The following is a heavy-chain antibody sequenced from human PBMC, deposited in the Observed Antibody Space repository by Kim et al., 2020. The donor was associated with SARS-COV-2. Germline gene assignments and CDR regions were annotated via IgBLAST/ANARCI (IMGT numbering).Heavy chain of an antibody. CDR3: AKGYYDSGNYYTLDF. J-gene: IGHJ4*02. V-gene: IGHV3-23*01. Sequence: ADSVKGRLTISRDNSRNTLYLQMNSLRAEDTAVYNCAKGYYDSGNYYTLDFRGQGTLVTVSS. D-gene: IGHD3-10*01.